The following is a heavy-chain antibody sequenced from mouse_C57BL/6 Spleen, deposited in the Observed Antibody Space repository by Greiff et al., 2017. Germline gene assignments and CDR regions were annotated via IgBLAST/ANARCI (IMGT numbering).Heavy chain of an antibody. CDR2: IYPGSGST. D-gene: IGHD2-4*01. V-gene: IGHV1-55*01. CDR3: ARTHYDYDAWFAY. Sequence: QVHLQQPGAELVKPGASVKMSCKASGYTFTSYWITWVKQRPGQGLEWIGDIYPGSGSTNYNEKFKSKATLTVDTSSSTAYMQLSSLTSEDSAVYYGARTHYDYDAWFAYWGQGTLVTVSA. CDR1: GYTFTSYW. J-gene: IGHJ3*01.